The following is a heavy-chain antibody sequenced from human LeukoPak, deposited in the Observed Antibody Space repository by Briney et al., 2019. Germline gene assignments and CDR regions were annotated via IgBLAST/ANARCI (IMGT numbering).Heavy chain of an antibody. Sequence: ASVKVSCKASGYTFTSYGITWVRQAPGQGLEWMGWISAYNGNTNYAQKLQGRVTMTTDTSTSTAYVELRSLRSDDTAVYYCARGPIIDIAIVPAADEYYYMDVWGKGTTVTVSS. CDR2: ISAYNGNT. V-gene: IGHV1-18*01. D-gene: IGHD2-2*01. CDR1: GYTFTSYG. J-gene: IGHJ6*03. CDR3: ARGPIIDIAIVPAADEYYYMDV.